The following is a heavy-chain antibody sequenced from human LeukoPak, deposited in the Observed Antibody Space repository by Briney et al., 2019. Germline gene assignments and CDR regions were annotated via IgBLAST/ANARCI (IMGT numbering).Heavy chain of an antibody. J-gene: IGHJ4*02. D-gene: IGHD3-22*01. V-gene: IGHV4-59*01. Sequence: PSETLSLTCTVSGGSISSYYWSWIRQPPGKGLEWIGYIYYSGGTNYNPSLKSRVTISVDTSKNQFSLKLSSVTAADTAVYYWARVTYYYDSSGYTIDYWGQGTLVTVSS. CDR1: GGSISSYY. CDR2: IYYSGGT. CDR3: ARVTYYYDSSGYTIDY.